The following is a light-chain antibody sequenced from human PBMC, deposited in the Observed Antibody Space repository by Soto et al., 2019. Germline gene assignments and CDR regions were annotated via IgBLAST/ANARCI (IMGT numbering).Light chain of an antibody. CDR2: GAS. CDR1: QSVSSN. V-gene: IGKV3-15*01. CDR3: QQYNNWPPLT. Sequence: EIVMTQSPATLSVSPGERATLSCRASQSVSSNLAWYQQKPGQAPRLLIYGASTRATGIPARFSGSGSGTEFTLTICSLQSEDFAVYYCQQYNNWPPLTFGPGTKVDI. J-gene: IGKJ3*01.